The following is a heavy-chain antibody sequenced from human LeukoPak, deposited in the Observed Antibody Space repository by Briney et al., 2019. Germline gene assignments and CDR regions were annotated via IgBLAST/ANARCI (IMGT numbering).Heavy chain of an antibody. Sequence: RPGGSLRLSCAASGFTFGTYNMNWVRQAPGKGLEWVSYISSSSTYIYYADSVKGRFTISRDNANNSLYVHMNSLRAEDTAVYYCARAGYNYLFDFWGQGTLVTVSS. CDR3: ARAGYNYLFDF. V-gene: IGHV3-21*01. D-gene: IGHD5-24*01. CDR2: ISSSSTYI. J-gene: IGHJ4*02. CDR1: GFTFGTYN.